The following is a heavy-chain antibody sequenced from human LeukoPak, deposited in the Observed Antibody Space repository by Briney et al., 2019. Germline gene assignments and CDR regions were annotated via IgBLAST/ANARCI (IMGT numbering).Heavy chain of an antibody. CDR2: IRYDGSNK. D-gene: IGHD2-15*01. Sequence: GGSLRLSCAASGFTFSSYWMSWVRQAPGKGLEWVAFIRYDGSNKYYADSVKGRFTISRDNSKNTLYLQMNSLRAEDTAVYYCAKVGVRYCSGGSCYSFDYWGQGTLVTVSS. V-gene: IGHV3-30*02. CDR1: GFTFSSYW. CDR3: AKVGVRYCSGGSCYSFDY. J-gene: IGHJ4*02.